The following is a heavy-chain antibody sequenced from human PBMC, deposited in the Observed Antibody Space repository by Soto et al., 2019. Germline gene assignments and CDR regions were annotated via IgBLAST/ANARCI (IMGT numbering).Heavy chain of an antibody. D-gene: IGHD2-21*01. CDR3: ATIIIPGTRHTDFDH. CDR1: GCSIGSVDNY. Sequence: PXETLCLTCSVSGCSIGSVDNYWAWIRQAPGKGLEWIGSVYYVGSPFYNPSLKSRVTMSIDTTKNQFSLNLTSVTATDTAVYYCATIIIPGTRHTDFDHRGQGISVTVSS. CDR2: VYYVGSP. J-gene: IGHJ5*02. V-gene: IGHV4-39*01.